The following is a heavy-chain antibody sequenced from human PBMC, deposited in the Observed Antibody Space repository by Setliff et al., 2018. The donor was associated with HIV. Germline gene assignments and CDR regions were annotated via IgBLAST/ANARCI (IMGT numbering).Heavy chain of an antibody. CDR1: GYTFTSYA. CDR3: ARVGLKHYYYGMDV. Sequence: ASVKVSCKASGYTFTSYAIHWVRQAPGQRLEWMGWINAGNGNTKYSQKFQGRVTITRDTSASTAYMELSSLRSEDTAVYYCARVGLKHYYYGMDVWGQGTTVTVSS. J-gene: IGHJ6*02. V-gene: IGHV1-3*01. D-gene: IGHD3-3*01. CDR2: INAGNGNT.